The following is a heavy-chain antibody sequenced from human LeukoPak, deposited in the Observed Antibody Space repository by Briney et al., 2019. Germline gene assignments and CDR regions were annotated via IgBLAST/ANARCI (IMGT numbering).Heavy chain of an antibody. D-gene: IGHD3-16*01. J-gene: IGHJ6*02. V-gene: IGHV3-7*03. CDR2: INHNGNVN. CDR3: ARGGGLDV. CDR1: GFTFSSYW. Sequence: GGSLRLSCAASGFTFSSYWMNWARQAPGKGLEWVASINHNGNVNYYVDSVKGRFTISRDDAKNLLYLQMSNLRAEDTAVYFCARGGGLDVWGQGATVTVSS.